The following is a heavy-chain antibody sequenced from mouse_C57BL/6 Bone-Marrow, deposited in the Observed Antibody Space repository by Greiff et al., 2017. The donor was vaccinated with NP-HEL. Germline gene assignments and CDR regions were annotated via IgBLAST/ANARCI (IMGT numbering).Heavy chain of an antibody. J-gene: IGHJ2*01. CDR1: GFTFSDYG. V-gene: IGHV5-17*01. CDR3: ASGGVTGPYFDY. CDR2: ISSGSSTI. D-gene: IGHD2-2*01. Sequence: DVQLVVSGGGLVKPGGSLKLSCAASGFTFSDYGMHWVSQAPGKGLEWVAYISSGSSTIYYADTVKGRFTISRDNAKNTLFLQMTSLRDEDTAMYDCASGGVTGPYFDYWGQGTTLTVSS.